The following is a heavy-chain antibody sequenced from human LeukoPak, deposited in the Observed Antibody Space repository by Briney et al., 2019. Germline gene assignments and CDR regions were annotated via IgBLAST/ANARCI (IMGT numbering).Heavy chain of an antibody. D-gene: IGHD1-1*01. CDR2: IYYSGST. CDR3: AAGTHPRAGY. CDR1: GGSISSGDYY. Sequence: PSQTLCLTCTVSGGSISSGDYYWSWIRQPPGKGLEWIGYIYYSGSTFYNPSLKSRVSISVDTSKNRFSLKLTSVTAADTAVYYCAAGTHPRAGYWEQGSLVTVSS. J-gene: IGHJ4*02. V-gene: IGHV4-30-4*01.